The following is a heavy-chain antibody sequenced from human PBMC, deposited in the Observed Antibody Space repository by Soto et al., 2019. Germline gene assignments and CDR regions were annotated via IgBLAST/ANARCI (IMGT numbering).Heavy chain of an antibody. CDR1: GLTFSSYA. CDR3: ARDDIAAHYGMDV. D-gene: IGHD6-6*01. J-gene: IGHJ6*02. Sequence: GGSLRLSCAASGLTFSSYAMHWVRQAPGKGLEWVAVISYDGSNKYYADSVKGRFTISRDNSKNTLYLQMNSLRAEDTAVYYCARDDIAAHYGMDVWGQGTTVTVSS. V-gene: IGHV3-30-3*01. CDR2: ISYDGSNK.